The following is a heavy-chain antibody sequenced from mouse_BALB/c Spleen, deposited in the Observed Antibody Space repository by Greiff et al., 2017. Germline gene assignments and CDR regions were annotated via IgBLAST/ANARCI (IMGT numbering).Heavy chain of an antibody. V-gene: IGHV5-17*02. CDR2: ISSGSSTI. D-gene: IGHD4-1*01. CDR1: GFTFSSFG. J-gene: IGHJ4*01. Sequence: EVKLVESGGGLVQPGGSRKLSCAASGFTFSSFGMHWVRQAPEKGLEWVAYISSGSSTIYYADTVKGRFTISRDNPKNTLFLQMTSLRSEDTAMYYCARLGEAMDYWGQGTSVTVSS. CDR3: ARLGEAMDY.